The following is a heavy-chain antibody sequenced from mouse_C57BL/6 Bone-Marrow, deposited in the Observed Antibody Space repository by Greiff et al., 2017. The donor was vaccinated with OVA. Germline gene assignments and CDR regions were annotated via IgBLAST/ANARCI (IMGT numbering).Heavy chain of an antibody. J-gene: IGHJ2*01. CDR3: ASLTGTRDY. CDR2: IWSGGST. Sequence: VKVVESGPGLVQPSQSLSITCTVSGFSLTSYGVHWVRQSPGKGLEWLGVIWSGGSTDYNAAFISRLSISKDNSKSQVFFKMNSLQADDTAIYYCASLTGTRDYWGQGTTLTVSS. D-gene: IGHD4-1*01. V-gene: IGHV2-2*01. CDR1: GFSLTSYG.